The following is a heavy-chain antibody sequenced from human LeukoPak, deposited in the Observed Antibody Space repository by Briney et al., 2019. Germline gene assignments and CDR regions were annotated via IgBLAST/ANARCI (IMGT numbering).Heavy chain of an antibody. CDR2: IYYSGST. CDR3: ATTYNGGNSTDY. Sequence: SETLSLTCTVSGGSISSSSYYWGWIRQPPGKGLEWIGSIYYSGSTYYNPSLKSRVTISVDTSKNQFSLKLSSVTAADTAVYYCATTYNGGNSTDYWGQGTLVTVSS. V-gene: IGHV4-39*01. CDR1: GGSISSSSYY. J-gene: IGHJ4*02. D-gene: IGHD4-23*01.